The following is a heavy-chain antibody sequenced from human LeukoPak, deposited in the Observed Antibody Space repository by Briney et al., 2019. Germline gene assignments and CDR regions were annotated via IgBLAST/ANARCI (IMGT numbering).Heavy chain of an antibody. D-gene: IGHD2/OR15-2a*01. V-gene: IGHV4-59*08. J-gene: IGHJ4*02. CDR2: IHYSGST. Sequence: SEPLSLTCTVSGGSINNDYWSWIRQPPGRGLEWIGYIHYSGSTNYNPSLKSRVTISVHTSNNQFSLKLSSVTAADTAVYYCARALSGGYFAYWGQGTLVTVSS. CDR3: ARALSGGYFAY. CDR1: GGSINNDY.